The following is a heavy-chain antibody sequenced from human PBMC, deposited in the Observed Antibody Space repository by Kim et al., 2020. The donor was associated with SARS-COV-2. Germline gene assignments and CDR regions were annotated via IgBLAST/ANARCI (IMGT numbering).Heavy chain of an antibody. D-gene: IGHD4-4*01. CDR1: GDTFRSHI. V-gene: IGHV1-69*13. CDR2: IIPIFGTT. Sequence: SVKVSCTASGDTFRSHIAGWVRQAPGPGLEWLGGIIPIFGTTNYAQTFQGRVTITADESTSTLSMELRNLRSEDTALYYCARGGDPVTTASAPPFD. CDR3: ARGGDPVTTASAPPFD. J-gene: IGHJ3*01.